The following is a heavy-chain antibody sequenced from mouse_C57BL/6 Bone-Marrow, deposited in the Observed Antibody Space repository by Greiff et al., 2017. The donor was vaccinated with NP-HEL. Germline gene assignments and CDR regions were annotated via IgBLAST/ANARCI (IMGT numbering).Heavy chain of an antibody. J-gene: IGHJ3*01. CDR2: INPYNGDT. CDR3: AISGGGNLAY. D-gene: IGHD2-1*01. Sequence: VQLKQSGPELVKPGASVKISCKASGYSFTGYFMNWVMQSHGKSLEWIGRINPYNGDTFYNQKFKGKATLTVDKSSSTAHMELRSLTSEDSAVYYCAISGGGNLAYWGQGTLVTVSA. V-gene: IGHV1-20*01. CDR1: GYSFTGYF.